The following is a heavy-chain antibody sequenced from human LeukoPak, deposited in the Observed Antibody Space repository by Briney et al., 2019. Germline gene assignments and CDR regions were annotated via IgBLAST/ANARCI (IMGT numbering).Heavy chain of an antibody. Sequence: ASVKVSCKASGYTFTSYGISWARQAPGQGLEWMGWISAYNGNTNYAQKLQGRVTMTTDTSTSTAYMELRSLRSDDTAVYYCAREVYYYDSSGYYHWGQGTLVTVSS. J-gene: IGHJ5*02. CDR1: GYTFTSYG. CDR2: ISAYNGNT. D-gene: IGHD3-22*01. CDR3: AREVYYYDSSGYYH. V-gene: IGHV1-18*01.